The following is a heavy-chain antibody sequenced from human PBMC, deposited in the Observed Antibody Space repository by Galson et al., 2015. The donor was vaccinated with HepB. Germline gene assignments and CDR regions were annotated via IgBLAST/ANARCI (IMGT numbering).Heavy chain of an antibody. CDR2: IKQDGSEK. Sequence: SLRLSCAASGFTFSSYWMSWVRQAPGKGLEWVANIKQDGSEKYYVDSVKGRFTISRDNAKNSLYLQMNSLRAEDTAVYYCARPAWYYYDSSGYKGPSWVDPWGQGTLVTVSS. D-gene: IGHD3-22*01. CDR1: GFTFSSYW. V-gene: IGHV3-7*03. CDR3: ARPAWYYYDSSGYKGPSWVDP. J-gene: IGHJ5*02.